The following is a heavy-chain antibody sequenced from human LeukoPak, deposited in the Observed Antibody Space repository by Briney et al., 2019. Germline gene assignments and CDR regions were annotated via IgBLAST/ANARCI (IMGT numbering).Heavy chain of an antibody. CDR1: GFTFSSYG. CDR3: ARGRGSYSLFDY. J-gene: IGHJ4*02. D-gene: IGHD1-26*01. Sequence: GGSLRPSCAASGFTFSSYGMHWVRQAPGKGLEWVAVIWYDGSNKYYADSVKGRFTISRDNSKNTLYLQMNSLRAEDTAVYYCARGRGSYSLFDYWGQGTLVTVSS. CDR2: IWYDGSNK. V-gene: IGHV3-33*01.